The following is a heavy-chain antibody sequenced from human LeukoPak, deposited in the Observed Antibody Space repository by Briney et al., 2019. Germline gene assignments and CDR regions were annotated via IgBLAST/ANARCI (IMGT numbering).Heavy chain of an antibody. V-gene: IGHV5-51*01. J-gene: IGHJ2*01. D-gene: IGHD4-23*01. Sequence: GECLKISCKGSGYSFTSYWIGWVRQMPGKGLEWMGIIYPGDSETRYSPSLQGQVTISADKSINTAYLQWSSLKASDTAMYYCARRVVNNRNWYFDLWGRGTLVTVSS. CDR2: IYPGDSET. CDR1: GYSFTSYW. CDR3: ARRVVNNRNWYFDL.